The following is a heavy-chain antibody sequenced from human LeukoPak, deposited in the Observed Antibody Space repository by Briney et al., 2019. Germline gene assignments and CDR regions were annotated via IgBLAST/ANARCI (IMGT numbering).Heavy chain of an antibody. Sequence: GGSLRLSCAASGFTFSSYWMHWVRQAPGKGLLWVSRINSDGSSTSYADSVKGRFTISRDNAKNTLYLQMNSLRAEDTAVYYCTRRIAAAAAPYYFDYWGQGTLVTVSS. D-gene: IGHD6-13*01. CDR3: TRRIAAAAAPYYFDY. CDR1: GFTFSSYW. CDR2: INSDGSST. J-gene: IGHJ4*02. V-gene: IGHV3-74*01.